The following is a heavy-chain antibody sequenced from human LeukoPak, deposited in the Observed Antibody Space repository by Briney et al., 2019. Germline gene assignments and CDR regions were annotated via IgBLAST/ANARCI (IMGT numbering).Heavy chain of an antibody. CDR2: IYYSGST. CDR3: ARSYDFWSGFDY. J-gene: IGHJ4*02. CDR1: GGSISSYY. Sequence: PSETLSLTCTVSGGSISSYYWSWIRQPPGKGLEWIGYIYYSGSTNYNPSLKSRATISVDTSKNQFSLKLSSVTAADTAVYYCARSYDFWSGFDYWGQGTLVTVSS. V-gene: IGHV4-59*01. D-gene: IGHD3-3*01.